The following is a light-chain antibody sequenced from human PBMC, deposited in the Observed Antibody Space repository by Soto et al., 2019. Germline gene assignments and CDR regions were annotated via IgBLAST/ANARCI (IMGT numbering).Light chain of an antibody. CDR3: SSYTSSSLYV. Sequence: QSALTQPASVSGSPGQSITISCTGTSSDIGDYNYVSWYQHHPGKAPKLLIYEVSDRPSGISDRFSGSKSGNTASLTISGLQAEDEADYYCSSYTSSSLYVFGTGTKVTVL. CDR2: EVS. V-gene: IGLV2-14*01. CDR1: SSDIGDYNY. J-gene: IGLJ1*01.